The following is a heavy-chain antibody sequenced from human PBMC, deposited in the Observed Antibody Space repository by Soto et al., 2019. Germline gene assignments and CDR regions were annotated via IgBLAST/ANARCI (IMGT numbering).Heavy chain of an antibody. CDR1: GFCLSTSGMC. J-gene: IGHJ6*01. CDR2: IEWDDDK. V-gene: IGHV2-70*01. Sequence: FGLTRVHPRLALTLSVTFCGFCLSTSGMCVSWIRQPPGKALEWLALIEWDDDKYYSTSLKTRLTISKNTSKNQVVLTMTNMDPVDTATYYCARTRRDNSVAPNSDSSGYHPPGDYYYYGMDVWGQGTTVSVSS. CDR3: ARTRRDNSVAPNSDSSGYHPPGDYYYYGMDV. D-gene: IGHD3-22*01.